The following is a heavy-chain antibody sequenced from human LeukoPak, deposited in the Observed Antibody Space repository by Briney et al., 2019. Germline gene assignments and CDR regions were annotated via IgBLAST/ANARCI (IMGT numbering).Heavy chain of an antibody. J-gene: IGHJ4*02. V-gene: IGHV1-8*01. Sequence: ASVKVSCKASGYTFTSYDINWVRQATGQGLEWMGWMNPNSGNTGYAQKFQGRVTMTRNTSISTAYMELSSLRSEDTAVYYCARDYYDILTGYRKFDYWGQGTLVTVSS. CDR2: MNPNSGNT. CDR3: ARDYYDILTGYRKFDY. D-gene: IGHD3-9*01. CDR1: GYTFTSYD.